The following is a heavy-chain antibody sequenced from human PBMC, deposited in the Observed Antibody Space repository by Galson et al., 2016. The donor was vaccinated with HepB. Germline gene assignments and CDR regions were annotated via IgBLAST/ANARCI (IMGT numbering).Heavy chain of an antibody. D-gene: IGHD3-10*01. CDR1: GFTFSSYN. J-gene: IGHJ6*02. V-gene: IGHV3-21*01. Sequence: SLRLSCAASGFTFSSYNLNWFRQAPGKGLEWVSTINGPGVDTYYPDSLKGRFTISRDNAKDLLFLQVNSLRDEDTDVYYWARSVATSPKSGGMDVWGQGTAVTVSS. CDR2: INGPGVDT. CDR3: ARSVATSPKSGGMDV.